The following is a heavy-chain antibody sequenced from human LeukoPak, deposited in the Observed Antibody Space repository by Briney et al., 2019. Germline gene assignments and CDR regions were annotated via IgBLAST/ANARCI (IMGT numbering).Heavy chain of an antibody. CDR3: ARDPSSGWGYYFDY. D-gene: IGHD6-19*01. V-gene: IGHV4-59*01. J-gene: IGHJ4*02. Sequence: SETLSLTCAVYGGSFSGYYWSWIRQPPGKGLEWIGYIYYSGSTNYNPSLKSRVTISVDTSKNQFSLKLSSVTAADTAVYYCARDPSSGWGYYFDYWGQGTLVTVSS. CDR2: IYYSGST. CDR1: GGSFSGYY.